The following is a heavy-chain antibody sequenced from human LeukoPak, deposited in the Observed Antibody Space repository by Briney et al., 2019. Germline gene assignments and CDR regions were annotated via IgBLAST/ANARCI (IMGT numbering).Heavy chain of an antibody. D-gene: IGHD1-26*01. CDR1: GYDSTTYG. CDR3: ARVHGYYIGLYYFDY. V-gene: IGHV1-18*01. Sequence: ASVKVSCKASGYDSTTYGLTWVRQAPGQGLEWMGWISGNGDNTKYVEEVQGRVTMTTDTSTSTAYMELRSLRSDDTAVYYCARVHGYYIGLYYFDYWGQGTLVTVSS. J-gene: IGHJ4*02. CDR2: ISGNGDNT.